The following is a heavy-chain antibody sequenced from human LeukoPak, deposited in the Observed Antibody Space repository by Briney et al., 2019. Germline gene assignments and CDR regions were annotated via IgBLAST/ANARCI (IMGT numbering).Heavy chain of an antibody. CDR2: IKSKTDGGTT. CDR3: STTYYYDSSEGY. J-gene: IGHJ4*02. Sequence: AGGSLRLSCAASGFTFSNAWMNWVRQAPGKGLEWVGRIKSKTDGGTTDYAAPVKGRFTISRDDSKNTLYLQMNSLKTEDTAVYYCSTTYYYDSSEGYWGQGTLVTVSS. V-gene: IGHV3-15*07. CDR1: GFTFSNAW. D-gene: IGHD3-22*01.